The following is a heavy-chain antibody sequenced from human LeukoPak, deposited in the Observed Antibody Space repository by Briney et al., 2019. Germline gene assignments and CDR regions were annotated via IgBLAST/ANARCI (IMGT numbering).Heavy chain of an antibody. CDR2: IYDDGTT. D-gene: IGHD1/OR15-1a*01. J-gene: IGHJ4*02. CDR3: AKGHYGNTPQ. CDR1: GFSVSDNY. Sequence: GGSLRLSCAASGFSVSDNYMNWVRQAPGKGLEWVSVIYDDGTTYYADPVRGRFTISRDNSKNTLYVQMNSLRAEDTAVYYCAKGHYGNTPQWGQGPLVTVSS. V-gene: IGHV3-66*01.